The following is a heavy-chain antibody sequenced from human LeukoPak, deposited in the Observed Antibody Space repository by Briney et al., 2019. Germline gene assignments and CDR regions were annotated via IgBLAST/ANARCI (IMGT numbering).Heavy chain of an antibody. D-gene: IGHD3-10*01. J-gene: IGHJ4*02. CDR3: AKKGGGGYFDS. Sequence: PGGSLSLSCAVSEFAFSNYAMSGVRQAPEKGLECVSGNNTGGEYTYYADSVKGRFTISRDNSKNTLYLQRNSLRAEDTAVYYCAKKGGGGYFDSWGQGTLVTVSS. CDR1: EFAFSNYA. CDR2: NNTGGEYT. V-gene: IGHV3-23*01.